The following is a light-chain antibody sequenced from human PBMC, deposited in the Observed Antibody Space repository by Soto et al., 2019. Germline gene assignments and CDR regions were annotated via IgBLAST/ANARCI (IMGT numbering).Light chain of an antibody. Sequence: EIVMTQSPATLSVSPGERSTLSCRASESVSRNLAWYQQRPGQAPRLVMYGASTRATGIPARFSGGGSGTEFTLTISSLKSEDFAVYYCQQYNSWHPITFGHGTRLEIK. CDR1: ESVSRN. CDR2: GAS. J-gene: IGKJ5*01. V-gene: IGKV3-15*01. CDR3: QQYNSWHPIT.